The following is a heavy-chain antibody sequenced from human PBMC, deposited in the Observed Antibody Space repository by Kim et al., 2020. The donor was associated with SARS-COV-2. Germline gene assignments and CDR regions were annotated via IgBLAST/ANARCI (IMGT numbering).Heavy chain of an antibody. J-gene: IGHJ4*02. CDR2: VYHTGPT. D-gene: IGHD3-10*02. CDR3: ARRIFVDLLFDK. CDR1: GGSISNDNYF. V-gene: IGHV4-39*01. Sequence: SETLSLTCTVSGGSISNDNYFWGWIRQPPGKGLEWIGSVYHTGPTYENPSLRSRLTISLDTSKNQFSLRLSSVTATDTSVYYCARRIFVDLLFDKWGQGTRVTVSS.